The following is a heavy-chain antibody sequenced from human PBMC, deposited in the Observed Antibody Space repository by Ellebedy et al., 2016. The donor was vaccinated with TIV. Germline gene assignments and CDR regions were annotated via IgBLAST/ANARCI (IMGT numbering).Heavy chain of an antibody. CDR2: IYYTGST. CDR1: GGSINSYC. CDR3: AAGDGYNLHDY. J-gene: IGHJ4*02. D-gene: IGHD5-24*01. V-gene: IGHV4-59*01. Sequence: MPSETLSLTCTVSGGSINSYCWNWIRQPPGKGLEWIGYIYYTGSTNYNPSLKSRVTISVDTSKNQFSLKLSSVTAADTAVYYCAAGDGYNLHDYWGQGTLVTVSS.